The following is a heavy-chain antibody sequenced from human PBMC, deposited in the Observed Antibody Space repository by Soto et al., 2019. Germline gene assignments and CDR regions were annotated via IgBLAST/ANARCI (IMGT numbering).Heavy chain of an antibody. V-gene: IGHV3-53*01. CDR1: GFTVSRNY. J-gene: IGHJ4*02. CDR3: ARGLTRGHYYDSSGFYLDY. Sequence: GGSLRLSCAASGFTVSRNYMSWVRQAPGKGLEWVSVIYTGGSTYYADSVEGRFTISRDNSKNTLYLQMNSLRAEDTAVYYCARGLTRGHYYDSSGFYLDYWGQGTLVTVSS. D-gene: IGHD3-22*01. CDR2: IYTGGST.